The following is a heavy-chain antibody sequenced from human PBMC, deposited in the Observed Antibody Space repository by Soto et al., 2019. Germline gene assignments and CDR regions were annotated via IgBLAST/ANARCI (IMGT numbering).Heavy chain of an antibody. CDR3: ARRYGGNLDY. D-gene: IGHD1-26*01. Sequence: PSETLSLTCAVSGGSISSSNWWSWIRQPPGKGLEWIGNIYYSGSTNYNPSLKSRVTISVDTSKNQFSLKLSSVTAADTAVYYCARRYGGNLDYWGQGTLVTVS. CDR1: GGSISSSNW. CDR2: IYYSGST. V-gene: IGHV4-4*02. J-gene: IGHJ4*02.